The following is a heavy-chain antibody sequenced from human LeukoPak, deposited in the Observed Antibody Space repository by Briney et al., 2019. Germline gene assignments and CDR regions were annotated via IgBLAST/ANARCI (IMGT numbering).Heavy chain of an antibody. J-gene: IGHJ4*02. V-gene: IGHV1-69*01. CDR2: IIPIFGTA. CDR1: GGTFSSYA. Sequence: SVKVSCKASGGTFSSYAISWVRQAPGQGLGWVGGIIPIFGTANYAQKFQGRVTITADESTSTAYMELSSLRSEDTAVYYCARWEIYGSGQGGSDYWGQGTLVTVSS. CDR3: ARWEIYGSGQGGSDY. D-gene: IGHD3-10*01.